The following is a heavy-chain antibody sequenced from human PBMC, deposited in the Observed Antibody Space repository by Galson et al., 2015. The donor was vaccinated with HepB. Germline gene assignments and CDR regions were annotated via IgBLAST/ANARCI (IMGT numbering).Heavy chain of an antibody. CDR2: ISYDGSNK. CDR3: ARARVVREQQLAEGDWFDP. Sequence: SLRLSCATSGFTFSSYAMHWVRQAPGKGLEWVAVISYDGSNKYYADSVKGRFTISRDNSKNTLYLQMNSLRAEDTAVYYCARARVVREQQLAEGDWFDPWGQGTLVTVSS. D-gene: IGHD6-13*01. V-gene: IGHV3-30*04. J-gene: IGHJ5*02. CDR1: GFTFSSYA.